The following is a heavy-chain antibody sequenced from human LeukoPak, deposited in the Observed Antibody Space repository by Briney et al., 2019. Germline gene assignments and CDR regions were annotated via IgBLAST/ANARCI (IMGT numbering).Heavy chain of an antibody. V-gene: IGHV6-1*01. D-gene: IGHD3-10*01. CDR1: GDSVSSNSAA. J-gene: IGHJ4*02. CDR3: ASALQPYYYYDSGSISYFDY. CDR2: TYYRSKWYN. Sequence: SQTLSLTCAISGDSVSSNSAAWNWIRQSPSRGLEWLGRTYYRSKWYNDYAVSVKSRITINPDTSKNQFSLQLSSVTAADTAVYYCASALQPYYYYDSGSISYFDYWGQGTLVTVSS.